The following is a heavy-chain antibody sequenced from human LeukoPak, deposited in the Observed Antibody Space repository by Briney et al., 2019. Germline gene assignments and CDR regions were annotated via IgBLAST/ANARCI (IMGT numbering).Heavy chain of an antibody. J-gene: IGHJ4*02. D-gene: IGHD4-23*01. CDR1: GGSISSHY. CDR2: IYYSGST. CDR3: ARGMAALYGGHFHY. V-gene: IGHV4-59*11. Sequence: SSETLSLTCTVAGGSISSHYWSWIRQPPGKGLEWIGYIYYSGSTNYNPSLKSRVTISVDTSKNQFSLKLSSVTAADTAVYYCARGMAALYGGHFHYWGQGTLVTVSS.